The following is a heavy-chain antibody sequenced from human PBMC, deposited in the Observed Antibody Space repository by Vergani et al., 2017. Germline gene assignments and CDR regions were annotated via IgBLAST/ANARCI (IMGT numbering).Heavy chain of an antibody. Sequence: QVQLQESGPGLVKPSQTLSLTCSVSGASISSGVYYWNWIRQHPGKGLEWIGYIYSTGSTHHNPSLRRRINMSVDTSKNQFSLKLNSVTAEDTAVYYCAKGGRRGYTAHDLDSWGQGTLVTVSS. D-gene: IGHD5-12*01. CDR1: GASISSGVYY. CDR3: AKGGRRGYTAHDLDS. J-gene: IGHJ4*02. V-gene: IGHV4-31*03. CDR2: IYSTGST.